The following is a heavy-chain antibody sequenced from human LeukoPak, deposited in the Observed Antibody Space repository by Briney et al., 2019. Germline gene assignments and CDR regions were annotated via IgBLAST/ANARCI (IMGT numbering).Heavy chain of an antibody. CDR2: IYYSGST. D-gene: IGHD5-12*01. J-gene: IGHJ5*02. V-gene: IGHV4-39*01. CDR1: GGSISSSSYY. CDR3: ARHPTEGWLQLGNLWWFDP. Sequence: PSETLSLTCTVSGGSISSSSYYWGWIRQPPGKGLEWIGSIYYSGSTYYNPSLKSRVTISVDTSKNQFSLKLSSVTAADTAVYYCARHPTEGWLQLGNLWWFDPWGQGTLVTVSS.